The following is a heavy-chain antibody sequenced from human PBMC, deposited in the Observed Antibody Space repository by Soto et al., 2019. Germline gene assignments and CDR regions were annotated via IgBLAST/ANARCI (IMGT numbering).Heavy chain of an antibody. D-gene: IGHD4-17*01. V-gene: IGHV4-4*07. CDR3: ARSVPYYGDYARWFDP. CDR2: IYTSGST. CDR1: GGSISSYY. J-gene: IGHJ5*02. Sequence: PSETLSLTCTVSGGSISSYYWSWIRQPAGKGLEWIVRIYTSGSTNYNPSLKSRVTMSVDTSKNQFSLKLSSVTAADTAVYYCARSVPYYGDYARWFDPWGQGTLVTVSS.